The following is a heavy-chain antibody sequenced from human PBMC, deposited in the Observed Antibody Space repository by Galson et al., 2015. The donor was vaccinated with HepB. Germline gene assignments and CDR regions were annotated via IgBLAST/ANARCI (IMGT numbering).Heavy chain of an antibody. J-gene: IGHJ4*02. CDR2: TYYRSKWYN. D-gene: IGHD6-13*01. CDR3: AASPYHSSSWYSGFDY. V-gene: IGHV6-1*01. CDR1: GDSVSSNSAA. Sequence: CAISGDSVSSNSAAWNWIRQSPSRGLEWLGRTYYRSKWYNDYAVSVKSRITINPDTSKNQFSLQLNSVTPEDTAVYYCAASPYHSSSWYSGFDYWGQGTLVTVSS.